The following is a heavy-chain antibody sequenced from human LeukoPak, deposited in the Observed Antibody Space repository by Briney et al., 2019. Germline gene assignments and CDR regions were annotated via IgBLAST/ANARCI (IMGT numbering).Heavy chain of an antibody. CDR1: GFSFSDYD. J-gene: IGHJ4*02. CDR3: ARERY. V-gene: IGHV3-11*01. CDR2: ISSSGSGV. Sequence: PGGSLRLSCAASGFSFSDYDMSWIRQAPGRGLEWVSYISSSGSGVYYVDSVKGRFTVSRDNAKNSLYLQMNSLRAEDTAIYYCARERYWGQGTLVTVSS.